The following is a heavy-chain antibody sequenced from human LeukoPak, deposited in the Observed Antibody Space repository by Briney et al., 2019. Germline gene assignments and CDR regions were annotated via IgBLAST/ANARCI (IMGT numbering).Heavy chain of an antibody. J-gene: IGHJ3*02. Sequence: PSETLSLTCTVSGGSISSYYWSWIRQPPGKGLEWIGYIYHSGSTYYNPSLKSRVTISVDRSKNQFFLKLSSVTAADTAVYYCARGYCSSTSCYVDAFDIWGQGTMVTVSS. D-gene: IGHD2-2*01. V-gene: IGHV4-59*12. CDR1: GGSISSYY. CDR3: ARGYCSSTSCYVDAFDI. CDR2: IYHSGST.